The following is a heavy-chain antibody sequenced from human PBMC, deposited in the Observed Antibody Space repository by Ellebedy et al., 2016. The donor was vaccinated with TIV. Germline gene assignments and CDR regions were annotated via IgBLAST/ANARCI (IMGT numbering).Heavy chain of an antibody. D-gene: IGHD4-23*01. J-gene: IGHJ5*02. CDR3: ARERIAHGGNSIGWFDP. V-gene: IGHV3-53*01. CDR1: GFTVSSNY. Sequence: ETLSLTCAASGFTVSSNYMSWVRQAPGKGLEWASIIYSGGSTYYAGSVKGRFTISRDNSKNTLYLQMNSLRAEDTAVYYCARERIAHGGNSIGWFDPWGQGTLVTVSS. CDR2: IYSGGST.